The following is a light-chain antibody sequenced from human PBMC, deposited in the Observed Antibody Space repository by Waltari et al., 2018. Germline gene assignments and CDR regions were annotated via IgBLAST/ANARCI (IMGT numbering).Light chain of an antibody. J-gene: IGKJ1*01. CDR1: QSVSRA. V-gene: IGKV3-20*01. CDR2: GAS. CDR3: QHYVRLPAT. Sequence: EIVLTQSPGILSLSPGERATLSCRASQSVSRALAWYQQKPGQAPRRLIYGASNRATGIPDRFSGGGSGTDFSLTISRLEPEDFAVYYCQHYVRLPATFGQGTKVEIK.